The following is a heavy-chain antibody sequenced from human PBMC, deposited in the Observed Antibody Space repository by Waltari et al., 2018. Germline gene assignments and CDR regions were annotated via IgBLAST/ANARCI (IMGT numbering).Heavy chain of an antibody. D-gene: IGHD2-8*01. CDR3: ARHPAMTIMLWYFDL. V-gene: IGHV4-39*01. CDR2: IYYSGST. Sequence: QLQLQESGPGLVKPSETLSLTCTVSGGSFSSSSYYWGWIRQPPGKGLEWIGSIYYSGSTYYNPTLKSRVTISVDTSKNQFSLKLSSVTAADTAVYDCARHPAMTIMLWYFDLWGRGTLVTVSS. CDR1: GGSFSSSSYY. J-gene: IGHJ2*01.